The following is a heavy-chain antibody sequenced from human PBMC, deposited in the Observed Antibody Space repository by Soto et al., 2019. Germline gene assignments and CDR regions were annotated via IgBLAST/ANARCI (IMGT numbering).Heavy chain of an antibody. J-gene: IGHJ1*01. CDR3: AREENCSDGICYSEYFQR. V-gene: IGHV1-46*01. CDR2: VNPSGGST. D-gene: IGHD2-15*01. CDR1: GYMFTASS. Sequence: VKRGCPASGYMFTASSMHLVRQAPGQGLEWMGVVNPSGGSTNHSQKFQGRITMTRDTSTSTVYMDLRSLTYEDTAVYYCAREENCSDGICYSEYFQRWGQGTLVTVSS.